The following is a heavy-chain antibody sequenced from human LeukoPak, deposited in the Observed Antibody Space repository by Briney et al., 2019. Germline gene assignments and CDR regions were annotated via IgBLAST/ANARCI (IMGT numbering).Heavy chain of an antibody. Sequence: GGSLRLSCAASGFTFSSYGMDWVRQAPGKGLEGVAVISYEGSNKYYADSVKVRFTISRDNSKNPLYLQMNSLRAEDTAVYYCAKDPGYCSSTSCYLRNYYYGMDVWGQGTPVTVSS. V-gene: IGHV3-30*18. J-gene: IGHJ6*02. D-gene: IGHD2-2*01. CDR3: AKDPGYCSSTSCYLRNYYYGMDV. CDR2: ISYEGSNK. CDR1: GFTFSSYG.